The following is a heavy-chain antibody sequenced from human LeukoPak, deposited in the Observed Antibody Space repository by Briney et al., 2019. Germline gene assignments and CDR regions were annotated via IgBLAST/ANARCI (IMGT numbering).Heavy chain of an antibody. J-gene: IGHJ4*02. V-gene: IGHV4-38-2*02. CDR2: FFLKGST. CDR3: ASPRAERSTWYAVDY. CDR1: GYSITSAYY. Sequence: SETLSLTCTVSGYSITSAYYWGWIRQPPGKGLEWIGSFFLKGSTYYNPSLKSRVTISVDTSKNQFSLTLSSVTAADTAVYYCASPRAERSTWYAVDYWGQGILVTVSS. D-gene: IGHD6-13*01.